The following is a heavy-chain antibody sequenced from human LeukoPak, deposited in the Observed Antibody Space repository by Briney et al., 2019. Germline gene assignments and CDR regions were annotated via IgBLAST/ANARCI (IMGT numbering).Heavy chain of an antibody. CDR1: GHSFSNYW. D-gene: IGHD6-19*01. Sequence: GGSLKISCKGSGHSFSNYWIAWVRQMPGKGLEWMGIIYPVDSDTRYSPSFQGQVTISADKSISTAYLQWSSLKASDTAMYFCARLDTSGSDYFQYWGQGTLVTVSS. V-gene: IGHV5-51*01. CDR3: ARLDTSGSDYFQY. CDR2: IYPVDSDT. J-gene: IGHJ1*01.